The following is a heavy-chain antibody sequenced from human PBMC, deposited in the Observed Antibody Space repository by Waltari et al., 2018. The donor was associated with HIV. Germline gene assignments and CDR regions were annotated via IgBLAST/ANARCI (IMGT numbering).Heavy chain of an antibody. Sequence: QLQLQESGPGLVKPSETLSLTCTVSGGSISSSSYYWGWIRQPPGKGLEWIGSIYSSGSTYYNPSRKSRLTISGDTSKSQFSLKRSSVTAADTAVYYCARGVPYDFWSGYSPPVWFDPWGQGTLVTVSS. CDR2: IYSSGST. CDR3: ARGVPYDFWSGYSPPVWFDP. CDR1: GGSISSSSYY. V-gene: IGHV4-39*07. D-gene: IGHD3-3*01. J-gene: IGHJ5*02.